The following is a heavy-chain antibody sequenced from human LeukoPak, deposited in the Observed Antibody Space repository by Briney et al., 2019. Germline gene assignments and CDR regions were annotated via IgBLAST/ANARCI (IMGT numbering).Heavy chain of an antibody. CDR3: ARGNGYNFWDY. D-gene: IGHD3/OR15-3a*01. V-gene: IGHV3-23*01. CDR1: GFTFSNYD. CDR2: IRGSGDTA. J-gene: IGHJ4*02. Sequence: GGSLRLSCAASGFTFSNYDMTWVRQAPGKGLEWVSSIRGSGDTAFYADSVRGRFTISRDNSKNTLYLQVNSLRAEDAAVYYCARGNGYNFWDYWGQGTLVTVSS.